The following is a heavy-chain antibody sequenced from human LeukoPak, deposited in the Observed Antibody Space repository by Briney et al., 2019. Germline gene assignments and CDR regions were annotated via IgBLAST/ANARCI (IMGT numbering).Heavy chain of an antibody. J-gene: IGHJ4*02. V-gene: IGHV4-59*11. CDR3: VRGGAMATHYFDT. CDR1: GGSMSGHF. D-gene: IGHD3-16*01. Sequence: PSETLSLRRAASGGSMSGHFWSWIRQSPEKGLEYIGYISHTGITNYNPSLKSRLTISLETSQNQFSLSLTSVTAADTAVYYCVRGGAMATHYFDTWGQGTLVSVSS. CDR2: ISHTGIT.